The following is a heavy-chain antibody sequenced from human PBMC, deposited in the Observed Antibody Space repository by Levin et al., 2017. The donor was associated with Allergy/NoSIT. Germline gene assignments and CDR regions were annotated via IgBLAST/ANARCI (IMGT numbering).Heavy chain of an antibody. J-gene: IGHJ1*01. CDR1: GLSFGDHA. CDR2: ISGGGLNT. V-gene: IGHV3-23*01. D-gene: IGHD3-10*01. CDR3: AKLGDYYGSGSRGFQH. Sequence: GGSLRLSCVASGLSFGDHALAWVRQAPGKGLDWVATISGGGLNTYYRNSVKGRFTVSRDNAKDTLFLQMNSLRAEDTALYFCAKLGDYYGSGSRGFQHWGQGTLVTVSS.